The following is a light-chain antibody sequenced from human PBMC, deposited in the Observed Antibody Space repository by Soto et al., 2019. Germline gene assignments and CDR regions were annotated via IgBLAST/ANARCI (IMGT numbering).Light chain of an antibody. CDR2: SAS. J-gene: IGKJ3*01. CDR1: QALSNY. V-gene: IGKV1-9*01. Sequence: DIQFTHSLSCLSVSVCDTVSNTFLASQALSNYLAWYQQKPGKAPDLLIYSASTLQSGVPSRFSGSGSETEFSLTIRALQPEDFATYYCQHLSRYLFTFGQGTKVDIK. CDR3: QHLSRYLFT.